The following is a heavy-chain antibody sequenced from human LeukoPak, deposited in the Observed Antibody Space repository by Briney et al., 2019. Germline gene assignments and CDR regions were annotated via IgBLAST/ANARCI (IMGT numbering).Heavy chain of an antibody. D-gene: IGHD5-24*01. CDR3: ARIRDGYNDAYDI. J-gene: IGHJ3*02. CDR2: ISGSDPGT. Sequence: PGGSLRLSCAASGFNFRTYAMSWARQAPGKGLEWVSAISGSDPGTYHADSVKGRFTISRDNSKNMLFLQMNRLRLEDTAIYYCARIRDGYNDAYDIWGQGTVVTVPS. CDR1: GFNFRTYA. V-gene: IGHV3-23*01.